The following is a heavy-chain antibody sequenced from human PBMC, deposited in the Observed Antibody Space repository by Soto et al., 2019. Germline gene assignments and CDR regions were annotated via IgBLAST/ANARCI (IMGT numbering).Heavy chain of an antibody. V-gene: IGHV1-69*01. Sequence: QVQLVQSGAEVKKPGSSVKVSCKASGGTFNNNGVTWVRQAPGQGLEWMGGLIPIFGTADYAHKFQGRLAISADESTGTTFMELSSLRSEDTALYYCARGGVDVVATSAFDYWGQGTLVTVSS. D-gene: IGHD5-12*01. CDR2: LIPIFGTA. CDR3: ARGGVDVVATSAFDY. J-gene: IGHJ4*02. CDR1: GGTFNNNG.